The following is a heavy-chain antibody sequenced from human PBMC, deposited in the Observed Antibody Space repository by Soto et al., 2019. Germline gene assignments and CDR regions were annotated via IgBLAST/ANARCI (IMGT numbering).Heavy chain of an antibody. V-gene: IGHV3-11*01. D-gene: IGHD6-25*01. J-gene: IGHJ5*02. CDR2: ISDSGSTF. Sequence: QMQLVQSGGGLVKPGGSLTLSCKASGFTFSDYYMIWVRQTPGKGLEWLSYISDSGSTFYDADSVRARFTIFRENAANSVYLQLDGLTDGDTAFYYCARGGSGWTRGGWLGPWGQGSLVTVSS. CDR1: GFTFSDYY. CDR3: ARGGSGWTRGGWLGP.